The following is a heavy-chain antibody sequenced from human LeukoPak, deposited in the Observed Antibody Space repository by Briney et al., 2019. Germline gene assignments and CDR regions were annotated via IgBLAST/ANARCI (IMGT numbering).Heavy chain of an antibody. CDR2: IYYSGST. Sequence: SETLSLTCTVSGGSISSYYWSWIRQPPGKGLEWIGYIYYSGSTNYNPSLKSRVTISVDTSKNQFPLKLSSVTAADTAVYYCASGTGRNAYYYYMDVWGKGTTVTVSS. J-gene: IGHJ6*03. V-gene: IGHV4-59*01. CDR1: GGSISSYY. CDR3: ASGTGRNAYYYYMDV. D-gene: IGHD1-1*01.